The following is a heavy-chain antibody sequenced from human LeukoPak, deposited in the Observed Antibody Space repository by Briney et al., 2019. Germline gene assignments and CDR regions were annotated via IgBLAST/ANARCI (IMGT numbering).Heavy chain of an antibody. CDR2: IYYSGST. D-gene: IGHD2-2*01. CDR1: GGSISSSSYY. J-gene: IGHJ5*02. Sequence: PSETLSLTYTISGGSISSSSYYWGWIRQPPGKGLEWIGSIYYSGSTYYIPSLKSRVTISVDTSKNQFSLKLSSVTAADTAVYYCAREIVVVPAAIPPSFDPWGQGTLVTVSS. CDR3: AREIVVVPAAIPPSFDP. V-gene: IGHV4-39*07.